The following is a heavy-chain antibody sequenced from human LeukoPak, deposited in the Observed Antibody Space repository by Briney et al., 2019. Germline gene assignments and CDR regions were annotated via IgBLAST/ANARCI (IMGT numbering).Heavy chain of an antibody. D-gene: IGHD3-16*01. V-gene: IGHV4-59*01. CDR1: GGSISSYY. CDR3: GGGGELWQDYYYYYYMDV. J-gene: IGHJ6*03. Sequence: PSETLSLTCTVSGGSISSYYWSWIRQPPGKGLEWIGYIYYSGSTNYNPSLKSRVTISVDTSKNQFSLKLSSVTAADPAVYYCGGGGELWQDYYYYYYMDVWGKGTTVTISS. CDR2: IYYSGST.